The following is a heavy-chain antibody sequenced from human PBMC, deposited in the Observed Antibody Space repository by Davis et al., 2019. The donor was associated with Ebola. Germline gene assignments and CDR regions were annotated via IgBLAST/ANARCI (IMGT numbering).Heavy chain of an antibody. D-gene: IGHD6-13*01. CDR2: INHSGST. V-gene: IGHV4-34*01. CDR3: ARARSWGAWFDP. J-gene: IGHJ5*02. CDR1: GGSLSGYF. Sequence: SETLSLTCAVSGGSLSGYFWNWIRQPPGKGLEWIGEINHSGSTNYNPSLKSRVTISVDTSKNQFSLKLSSVTAADTAVYYCARARSWGAWFDPWGQGTLVTVSS.